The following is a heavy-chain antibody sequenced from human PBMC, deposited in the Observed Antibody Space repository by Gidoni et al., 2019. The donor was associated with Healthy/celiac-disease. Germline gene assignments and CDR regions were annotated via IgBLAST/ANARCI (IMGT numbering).Heavy chain of an antibody. CDR2: IKQDGSEK. V-gene: IGHV3-7*01. CDR3: AREVYGSGSYLYYYYGMDV. D-gene: IGHD3-10*01. Sequence: EVQLVESGGGLVQPGGSLRLSCAASGFTFSSYWMSWVRQAPGKGLEWVANIKQDGSEKYYVDSVKGRFTISRDNAKNSLYLQMNSLRAEDTAVYYCAREVYGSGSYLYYYYGMDVWGQGTTVTVSS. CDR1: GFTFSSYW. J-gene: IGHJ6*02.